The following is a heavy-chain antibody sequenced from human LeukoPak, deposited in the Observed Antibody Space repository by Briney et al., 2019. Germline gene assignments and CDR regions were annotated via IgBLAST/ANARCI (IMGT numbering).Heavy chain of an antibody. D-gene: IGHD1-7*01. J-gene: IGHJ4*02. Sequence: ASVKVSCKASGYTFTDYYMHWVRQAPGQGLEGTGWINPNICETNYPQKFQGRVAMTSDTSISTAYMELSRLRSDDTAVYYCARDRPSISGTTLDYFDYWGQGTLLTVSS. V-gene: IGHV1-2*02. CDR1: GYTFTDYY. CDR3: ARDRPSISGTTLDYFDY. CDR2: INPNICET.